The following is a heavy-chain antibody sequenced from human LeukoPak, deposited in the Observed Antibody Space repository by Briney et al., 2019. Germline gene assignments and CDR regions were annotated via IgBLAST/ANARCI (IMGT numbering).Heavy chain of an antibody. D-gene: IGHD6-19*01. Sequence: PGGSLRLSCAASGFTFSRYWMHWVRQAPGKGLVWVSRINSDGSSTSYADSVKGRFTISRDNAKNTLYLQMNSLRAEDTAVNYCAAKKAGWYYFNYWGQGTLVTVSS. J-gene: IGHJ4*02. CDR2: INSDGSST. CDR1: GFTFSRYW. CDR3: AAKKAGWYYFNY. V-gene: IGHV3-74*01.